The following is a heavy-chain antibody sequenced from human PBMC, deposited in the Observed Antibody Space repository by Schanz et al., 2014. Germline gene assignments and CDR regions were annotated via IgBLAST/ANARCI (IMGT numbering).Heavy chain of an antibody. J-gene: IGHJ5*02. CDR2: ISVYTGNT. CDR3: AKAEGDILTGSYSRLDP. D-gene: IGHD3-9*01. Sequence: QVQLVQSGAEVKKPGASVRVSCKASGYTFTTYAMSWVRQAPGQGLEWVGWISVYTGNTKYGQKVQGRVTMTADTSTNTAYMELRSLRSDDTAVYYCAKAEGDILTGSYSRLDPWGQGTLVTVSS. CDR1: GYTFTTYA. V-gene: IGHV1-18*01.